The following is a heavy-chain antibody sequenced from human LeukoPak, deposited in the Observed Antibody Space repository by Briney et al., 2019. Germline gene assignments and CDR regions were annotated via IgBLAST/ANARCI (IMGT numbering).Heavy chain of an antibody. CDR1: GYTFTSYD. V-gene: IGHV1-8*02. CDR2: MNPNSGNT. CDR3: ARGWEAPPYYYYYMDV. Sequence: ASVKVSCKASGYTFTSYDINWVRQATGQGLEWMGWMNPNSGNTGYAQKFQGRVAMTRNTSISTAYMELSSLRSEDTAVYYSARGWEAPPYYYYYMDVSGKGTTVTVSS. J-gene: IGHJ6*03. D-gene: IGHD6-6*01.